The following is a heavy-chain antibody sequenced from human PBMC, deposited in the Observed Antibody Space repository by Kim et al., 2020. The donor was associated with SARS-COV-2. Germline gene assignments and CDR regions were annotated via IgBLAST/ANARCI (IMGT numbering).Heavy chain of an antibody. CDR3: AKVGRKYYYCYSLDV. J-gene: IGHJ6*02. V-gene: IGHV3-9*01. CDR1: GFTFDDYA. Sequence: GGSLRLSCVASGFTFDDYAIHWVRQAPGKGLEWVSGVSWEEVTIGYADSVKGRFTISRDNAKNSLYLQMNSLRPEDTALYYCAKVGRKYYYCYSLDVWGRGTTVTVSS. D-gene: IGHD3-10*01. CDR2: VSWEEVTI.